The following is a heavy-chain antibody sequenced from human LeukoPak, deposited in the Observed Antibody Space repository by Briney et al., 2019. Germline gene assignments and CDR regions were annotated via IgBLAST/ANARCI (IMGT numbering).Heavy chain of an antibody. J-gene: IGHJ3*02. D-gene: IGHD1-7*01. CDR2: IIPIFGTA. V-gene: IGHV1-69*05. CDR3: ARGGNYGGAFDI. CDR1: GGTFSSYA. Sequence: GSSVQVSCKASGGTFSSYAISWVRQAPGQGLDGMGGIIPIFGTANYAQKFQGRVTITTDESTSTAYMELSSLRSEDTAVYYCARGGNYGGAFDIWGQGTMVTVSS.